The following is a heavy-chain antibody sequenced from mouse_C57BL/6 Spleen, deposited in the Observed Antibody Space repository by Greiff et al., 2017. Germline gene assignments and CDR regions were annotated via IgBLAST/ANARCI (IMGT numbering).Heavy chain of an antibody. CDR1: GFNIKNTY. D-gene: IGHD1-1*01. CDR2: IDPANGNT. V-gene: IGHV14-3*01. Sequence: EVQLQQSVAELVRPGASVKLSCTASGFNIKNTYMHWVKQRPEQGLEWIGRIDPANGNTKYAPKFPGKATITADTSSHTAYLQLSSLTPEDTAIYYCAAPPDYGSSYAMDYWGQGTSVTVSS. J-gene: IGHJ4*01. CDR3: AAPPDYGSSYAMDY.